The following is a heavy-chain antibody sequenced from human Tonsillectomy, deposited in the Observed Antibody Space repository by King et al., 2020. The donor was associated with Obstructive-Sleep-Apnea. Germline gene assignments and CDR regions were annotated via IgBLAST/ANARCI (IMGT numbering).Heavy chain of an antibody. V-gene: IGHV3-30*04. CDR2: ISYDGSNK. CDR3: ARDLGGYSYGPLGY. CDR1: GFTFSSYA. Sequence: VQLVESGGGVVQPGRSLRLSCAASGFTFSSYAMHWVHQAPGKGLEWVAVISYDGSNKYYADSVKGRFTISRDNSKNTLYLQMNSLRAEDTAVYYCARDLGGYSYGPLGYWGQGTLVTVSS. J-gene: IGHJ4*02. D-gene: IGHD5-18*01.